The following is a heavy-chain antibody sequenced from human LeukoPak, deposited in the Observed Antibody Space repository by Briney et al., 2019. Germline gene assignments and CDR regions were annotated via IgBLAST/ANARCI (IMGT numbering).Heavy chain of an antibody. CDR3: ARGASGDGYVGYYYYGMDV. D-gene: IGHD5-24*01. CDR2: IWYDGSNN. Sequence: GGSLTLSCAASGFTFSSYGMRWARQAPGKGLEWVAVIWYDGSNNYYADSVKGRFTISRDNSKNTLYLQMNSLRAEDTAVYYCARGASGDGYVGYYYYGMDVWGQGTTVTVSS. CDR1: GFTFSSYG. V-gene: IGHV3-33*01. J-gene: IGHJ6*02.